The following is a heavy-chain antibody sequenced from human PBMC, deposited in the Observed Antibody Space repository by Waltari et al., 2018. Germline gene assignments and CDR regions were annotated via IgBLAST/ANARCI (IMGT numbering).Heavy chain of an antibody. Sequence: EVQLVESGGGLVQPGGSLRLSCAASGFTFSSYAMSWVRQAPGKGLEWVSAIRVSVGSTYYADSVKGRFTSSRDNSKNTLYLQMNSLRAEDTAVYYCAKGLLDDSSGYYYYYYYGMDVWGQGTTVTVSS. J-gene: IGHJ6*02. V-gene: IGHV3-23*04. CDR1: GFTFSSYA. D-gene: IGHD3-22*01. CDR3: AKGLLDDSSGYYYYYYYGMDV. CDR2: IRVSVGST.